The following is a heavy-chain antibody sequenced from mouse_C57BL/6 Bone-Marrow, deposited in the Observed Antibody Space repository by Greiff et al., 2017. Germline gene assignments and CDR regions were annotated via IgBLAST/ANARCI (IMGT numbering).Heavy chain of an antibody. CDR1: GFTFSDYG. V-gene: IGHV5-15*01. Sequence: EVQVVESGGGLVQPGGSLKLSCAASGFTFSDYGMAWVRQAPRKGPEWVAFISNLAYSIYYADTVTGRFTISRENAKNTLYLEMSSLRSEDTAMYYCARDWDYGSSYGYFDVWGTGTTVTVSS. CDR2: ISNLAYSI. CDR3: ARDWDYGSSYGYFDV. J-gene: IGHJ1*03. D-gene: IGHD1-1*01.